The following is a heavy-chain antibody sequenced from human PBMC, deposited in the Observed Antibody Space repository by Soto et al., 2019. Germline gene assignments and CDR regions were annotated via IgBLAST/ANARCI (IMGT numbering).Heavy chain of an antibody. CDR1: GFIFSDYD. J-gene: IGHJ6*02. CDR3: AREVDIVASFYYYGMDV. CDR2: ISSSGSTI. D-gene: IGHD5-12*01. V-gene: IGHV3-48*03. Sequence: EVQIVESGGGLVQAGGSLRLSCVASGFIFSDYDMNWVRQAPGKGLEWVSYISSSGSTIDYADSVKGRFTISRDNTKNSLYLQMNSLRAEDTAVYYCAREVDIVASFYYYGMDVWGQGTTVTVS.